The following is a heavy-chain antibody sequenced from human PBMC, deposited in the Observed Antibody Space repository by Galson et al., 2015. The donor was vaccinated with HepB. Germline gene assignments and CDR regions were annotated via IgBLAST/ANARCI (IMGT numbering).Heavy chain of an antibody. Sequence: SVKVSCKASGYTFTSHGITWVRQAPGQGLEWMGWISAYNGNTKYAQTLQGRVTMTTDTSTSTAYMELRSLRSDDTAVYYCARGPSHCTSTSCYYYYAMDVWGQGTTVTVSS. CDR3: ARGPSHCTSTSCYYYYAMDV. D-gene: IGHD2-2*01. CDR1: GYTFTSHG. J-gene: IGHJ6*02. V-gene: IGHV1-18*04. CDR2: ISAYNGNT.